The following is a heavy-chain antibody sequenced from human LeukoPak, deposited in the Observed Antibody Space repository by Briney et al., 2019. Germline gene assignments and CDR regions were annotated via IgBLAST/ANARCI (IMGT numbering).Heavy chain of an antibody. CDR2: IYYSGHT. D-gene: IGHD1-1*01. J-gene: IGHJ4*03. Sequence: SETLSLSCTVSGGSISSSGYYWGWIRQPPGKGLEWIGSIYYSGHTYYNSSLRSRVTISVDTSKNQLSLKLTSVTAADTAVYYCARRLRTCTPGTTGYFDYWGQGTLVTVSS. V-gene: IGHV4-39*01. CDR3: ARRLRTCTPGTTGYFDY. CDR1: GGSISSSGYY.